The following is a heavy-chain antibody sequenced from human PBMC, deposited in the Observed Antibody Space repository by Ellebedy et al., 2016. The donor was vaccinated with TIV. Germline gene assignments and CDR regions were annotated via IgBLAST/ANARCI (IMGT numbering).Heavy chain of an antibody. CDR1: GFTFSSYA. J-gene: IGHJ4*02. CDR3: VRDTDRSDRGKYVGDY. V-gene: IGHV3-23*01. CDR2: ISGSGGST. Sequence: GESLKISCAASGFTFSSYAMSWVRQAPGKGLEWVSAISGSGGSTYYADSVKGRFTISRDNSKNTLYLQMNSLRAEDKAVYYCVRDTDRSDRGKYVGDYWGQGTLVTVSS. D-gene: IGHD3-16*01.